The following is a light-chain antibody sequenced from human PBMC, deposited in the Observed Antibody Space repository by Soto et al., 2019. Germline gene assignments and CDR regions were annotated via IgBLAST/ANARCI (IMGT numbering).Light chain of an antibody. V-gene: IGLV3-21*04. J-gene: IGLJ1*01. Sequence: SYELTQPPSVSVAPGKTARITCGGNKIGSKSVHWYQQKPGQAPVLVIYYDSDRPSGIPERFSGSNSGNTATLTISRVEAGDEADYYCQLWDSSSDHYVFGTGT. CDR2: YDS. CDR1: KIGSKS. CDR3: QLWDSSSDHYV.